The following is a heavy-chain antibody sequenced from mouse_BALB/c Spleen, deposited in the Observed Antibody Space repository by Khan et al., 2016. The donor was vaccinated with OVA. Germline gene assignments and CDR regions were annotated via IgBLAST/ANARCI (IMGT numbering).Heavy chain of an antibody. D-gene: IGHD2-14*01. Sequence: QVQLKESGPGLVAPSQSLSITCTVSGFSLSRYNIHWVRQPPGKGLEWLGMIWGGGGTDYNSTLISRLSISKDNSKSQVFLQMNNLQTDDTAMYYCARANYRYDGYNAMDYWGQGTTVTVSS. J-gene: IGHJ4*01. CDR2: IWGGGGT. CDR1: GFSLSRYN. V-gene: IGHV2-6-4*01. CDR3: ARANYRYDGYNAMDY.